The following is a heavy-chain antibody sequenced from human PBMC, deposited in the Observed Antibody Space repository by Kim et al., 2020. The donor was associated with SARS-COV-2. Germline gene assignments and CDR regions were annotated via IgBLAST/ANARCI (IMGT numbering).Heavy chain of an antibody. CDR2: IYYSGST. Sequence: SETLSLTCTVSGGSISSYYWSWIRQPPGKGLEWIGYIYYSGSTNYNPSLKSRVTISVDTSKNQFSLKLSSVTAADTAVYYCARVQITMVRGVIINNWFDPWGQGTLVTVSS. V-gene: IGHV4-59*01. D-gene: IGHD3-10*01. J-gene: IGHJ5*02. CDR1: GGSISSYY. CDR3: ARVQITMVRGVIINNWFDP.